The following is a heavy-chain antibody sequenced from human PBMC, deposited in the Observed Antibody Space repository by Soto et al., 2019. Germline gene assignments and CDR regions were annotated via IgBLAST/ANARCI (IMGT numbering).Heavy chain of an antibody. CDR2: INAGNGDT. V-gene: IGHV1-18*01. J-gene: IGHJ6*02. D-gene: IGHD5-12*01. Sequence: ASVKVSCKAPGNRFTRQTFHWVRQAPGQSLEWMGWINAGNGDTNYAQTFQGRVTMTTDTSTSTAYMELRSLRSDDTAVYYCAREGVAPYYYYGMDVWGQGTPVTVSS. CDR3: AREGVAPYYYYGMDV. CDR1: GNRFTRQT.